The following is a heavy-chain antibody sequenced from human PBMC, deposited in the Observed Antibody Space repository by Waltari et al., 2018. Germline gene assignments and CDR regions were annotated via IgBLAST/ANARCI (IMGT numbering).Heavy chain of an antibody. Sequence: EVQLDESGGGLVQPGGSLRLSCSASGFTFTRYLMNWVRQAPGKGLVWVARINSDGRSTTYADSVKGRFTISRDNAKNTVYLQMNSLRVEDTAVYYWTRALWLGELYDYWGQGTLVTVSS. CDR2: INSDGRST. CDR1: GFTFTRYL. CDR3: TRALWLGELYDY. V-gene: IGHV3-74*01. J-gene: IGHJ4*02. D-gene: IGHD3-10*01.